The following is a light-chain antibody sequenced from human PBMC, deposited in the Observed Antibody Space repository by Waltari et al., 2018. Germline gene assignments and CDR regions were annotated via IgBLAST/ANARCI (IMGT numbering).Light chain of an antibody. CDR3: QQYNNWPRTT. V-gene: IGKV3-15*01. CDR1: QSVSSN. Sequence: EIVMTQSPATLSVSPGERATLSCRASQSVSSNLAWYQQKPGQAPRLLIYGASTRATGSPARFSGSGAGTEFTLTISSLQSEDFAVYYCQQYNNWPRTTFGQGTRLEIK. J-gene: IGKJ5*01. CDR2: GAS.